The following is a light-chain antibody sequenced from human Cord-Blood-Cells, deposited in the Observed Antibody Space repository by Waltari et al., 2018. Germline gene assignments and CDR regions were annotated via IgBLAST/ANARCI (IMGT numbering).Light chain of an antibody. CDR1: SSDVGGYNY. J-gene: IGLJ1*01. V-gene: IGLV2-14*01. CDR3: SSYTSSSTYV. Sequence: QSALTQPASVSGSPGQSITIPCTGTSSDVGGYNYVPWYQPHPGKAPKLMIYDVSNRPSGVSNRFSGSKSGNTASLTISGLQAEDEADYYCSSYTSSSTYVFGTGTKVTVL. CDR2: DVS.